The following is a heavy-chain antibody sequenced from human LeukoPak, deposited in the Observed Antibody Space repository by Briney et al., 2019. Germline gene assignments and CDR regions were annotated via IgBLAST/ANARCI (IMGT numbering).Heavy chain of an antibody. CDR3: AKRYTAMVPGEDY. J-gene: IGHJ4*02. V-gene: IGHV3-30*02. CDR2: IRYDGSNK. D-gene: IGHD5-18*01. CDR1: GFTFSSYG. Sequence: PGGSLRLSCAASGFTFSSYGMHWVRQAPGKGLEWVAFIRYDGSNKYYADSVKGRFTISRDNSKNTLYLQMNSLRAEDTAVYYCAKRYTAMVPGEDYWGQGTLVTVSS.